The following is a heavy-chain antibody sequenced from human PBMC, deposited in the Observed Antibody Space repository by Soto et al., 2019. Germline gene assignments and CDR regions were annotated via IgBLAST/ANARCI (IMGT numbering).Heavy chain of an antibody. V-gene: IGHV1-69*01. D-gene: IGHD3-16*02. J-gene: IGHJ6*02. Sequence: QVQLVQSGAEVKKPGSSEKVSCEASGGTFSSYHINWVRQAPGPGVEWTGGIIPFIGTSNYAQKCQGRVTITAYDSTSTAYMELRSLRSEDTAVYYCARVGDITNRGMAVWGQGTTVTVSS. CDR3: ARVGDITNRGMAV. CDR1: GGTFSSYH. CDR2: IIPFIGTS.